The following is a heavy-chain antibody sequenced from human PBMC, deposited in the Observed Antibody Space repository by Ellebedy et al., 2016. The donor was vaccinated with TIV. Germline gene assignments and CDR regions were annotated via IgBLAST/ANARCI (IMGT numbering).Heavy chain of an antibody. CDR2: ISSGGSTI. CDR3: ARVVPLYCSSSSCKDY. Sequence: GESLKISCAASGFTFSSYEMNWVRQAPGKGLEWVSYISSGGSTIYYADSVKGRFTISRDNAKNSLYLQMNSLRAEDTAVYYCARVVPLYCSSSSCKDYWGQGTLVTVSS. CDR1: GFTFSSYE. V-gene: IGHV3-48*03. D-gene: IGHD2-2*01. J-gene: IGHJ4*02.